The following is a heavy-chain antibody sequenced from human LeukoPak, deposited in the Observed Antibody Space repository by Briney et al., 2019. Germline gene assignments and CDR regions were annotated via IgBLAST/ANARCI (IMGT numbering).Heavy chain of an antibody. CDR1: GFTFSSYA. CDR2: ISDKSGST. D-gene: IGHD5-12*01. Sequence: SGGSLRLSCAASGFTFSSYAMSWVRQAPGEGLEWVSAISDKSGSTYYADSVKGRFTISRDNSKNTLYLQMNSLRAEDTAVYYCARGGYSGYDYVDYFDYWGQGTLVTVSS. J-gene: IGHJ4*02. CDR3: ARGGYSGYDYVDYFDY. V-gene: IGHV3-23*01.